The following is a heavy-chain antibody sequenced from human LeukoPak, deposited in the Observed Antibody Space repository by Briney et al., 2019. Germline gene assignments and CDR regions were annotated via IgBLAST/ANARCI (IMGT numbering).Heavy chain of an antibody. Sequence: PSETLSLTCTVSGGSISSSSYYWGWIRQPPGKGLEWIGSIYYSGSTYYNPSLKSRVTISVDTSKNQFSLKLSSVTAADTAVYYCARVKVAVAHFDYWGQGTLVTVSS. D-gene: IGHD6-19*01. CDR3: ARVKVAVAHFDY. CDR2: IYYSGST. J-gene: IGHJ4*02. CDR1: GGSISSSSYY. V-gene: IGHV4-39*07.